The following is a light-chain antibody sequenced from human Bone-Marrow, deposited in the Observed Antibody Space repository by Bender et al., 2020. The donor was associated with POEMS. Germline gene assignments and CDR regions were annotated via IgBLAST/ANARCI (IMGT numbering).Light chain of an antibody. CDR2: DVT. CDR3: TSHTTTIARVV. Sequence: QSALTQPASVSGSPGQSITISCTGTSSDVGGFNYVSWYQQYPGNAPKLLIYDVTYRPSGVSNRFSGSKSGNTASLTISGLQAEDEADYYCTSHTTTIARVVFGGGTKLTVL. CDR1: SSDVGGFNY. J-gene: IGLJ2*01. V-gene: IGLV2-14*03.